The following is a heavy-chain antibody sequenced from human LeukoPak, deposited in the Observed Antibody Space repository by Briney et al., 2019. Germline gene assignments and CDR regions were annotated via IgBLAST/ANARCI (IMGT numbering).Heavy chain of an antibody. V-gene: IGHV4-30-4*01. J-gene: IGHJ4*02. CDR2: IYYSGST. CDR3: ARNPGLWWGDFDY. Sequence: SETLSLTCTVSGGSISSGDYYWSWIRQPPGKGLEWIGYIYYSGSTYYNPSHKSRVTISVDTSKNQFSLKLSSVTAADTAVYYCARNPGLWWGDFDYWGQGTLVTVSS. D-gene: IGHD2-21*01. CDR1: GGSISSGDYY.